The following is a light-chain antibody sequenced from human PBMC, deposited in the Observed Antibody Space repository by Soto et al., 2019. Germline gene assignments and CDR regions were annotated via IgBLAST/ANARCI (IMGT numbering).Light chain of an antibody. CDR2: GNI. J-gene: IGLJ3*02. CDR3: QPYDTSRSPRV. V-gene: IGLV1-40*01. CDR1: NSDVGAGYD. Sequence: QSVLTQPPSVSGAPGQRVTISCTGTNSDVGAGYDVHWYQQLPGKAPKLLIYGNINRPSGVPDRFSGSKSGTTASLAITGLQADDEEDYYYQPYDTSRSPRVFGGGTKVTDL.